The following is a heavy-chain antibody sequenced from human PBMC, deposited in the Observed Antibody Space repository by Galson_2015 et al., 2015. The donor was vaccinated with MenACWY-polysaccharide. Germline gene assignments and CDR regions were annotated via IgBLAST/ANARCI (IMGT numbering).Heavy chain of an antibody. Sequence: PALVKPTQTLTLTCTFSGFSLNTRGVGVGWIRQPPGKALEWLALIYWDNDKRYSPSLKTRLIITKDTSKNQVFLAMTNVDPVDTATYYCAHGQYYYATSSFSYYFDVWGPGTLVTVSS. CDR1: GFSLNTRGVG. V-gene: IGHV2-5*02. D-gene: IGHD3-10*01. CDR3: AHGQYYYATSSFSYYFDV. J-gene: IGHJ4*02. CDR2: IYWDNDK.